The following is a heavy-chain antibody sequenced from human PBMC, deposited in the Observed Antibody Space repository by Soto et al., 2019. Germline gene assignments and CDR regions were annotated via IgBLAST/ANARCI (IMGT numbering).Heavy chain of an antibody. CDR2: SSNRGSFK. CDR1: GFTFSDHY. Sequence: GGSLRLSCAASGFTFSDHYMSWIRQAPGKGLERIGYSSNRGSFKRYAETVKGRFYNSRDNAKKSLKLKINSLRGDDTAIYYCVRSGDNYNLLDYWGQGT. V-gene: IGHV3-11*06. D-gene: IGHD1-1*01. J-gene: IGHJ4*02. CDR3: VRSGDNYNLLDY.